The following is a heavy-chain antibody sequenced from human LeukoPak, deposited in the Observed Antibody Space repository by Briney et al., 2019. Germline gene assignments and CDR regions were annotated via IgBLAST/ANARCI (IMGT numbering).Heavy chain of an antibody. V-gene: IGHV1-8*03. CDR1: GSTFTIYD. Sequence: GASVTVSFTSAGSTFTIYDINWVRQATGQGLEWMGWMNTNSGNTGYAHKFQGRVTIARNTSTSTAYMELSSLRSEDTAVYYCAKGSSGYYRGSYNWFDPWGQGTLVIVSS. CDR3: AKGSSGYYRGSYNWFDP. J-gene: IGHJ5*02. CDR2: MNTNSGNT. D-gene: IGHD3-22*01.